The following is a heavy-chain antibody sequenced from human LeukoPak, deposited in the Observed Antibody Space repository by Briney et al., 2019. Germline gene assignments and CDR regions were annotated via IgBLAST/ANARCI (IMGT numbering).Heavy chain of an antibody. CDR3: ARDLNSIGHNGFDP. D-gene: IGHD6-19*01. J-gene: IGHJ5*02. V-gene: IGHV4-4*07. CDR2: ISTTGST. CDR1: GGSISSYS. Sequence: SETLSLTCTVSGGSISSYSWSWIRQPAGKGLEWIGRISTTGSTNYNPSLKSRVTISVDKSKNQFSLKLSSVTAADTAVYYCARDLNSIGHNGFDPWGQGTLVTVSS.